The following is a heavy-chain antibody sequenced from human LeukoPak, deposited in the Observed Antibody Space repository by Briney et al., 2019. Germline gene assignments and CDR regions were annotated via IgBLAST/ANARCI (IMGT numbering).Heavy chain of an antibody. V-gene: IGHV4-59*01. D-gene: IGHD3-16*01. Sequence: SETLPLTCTVSDDSISDYYRGWIRQPPGKGLEWIGYFYNSGRSAYNPSLKSRVTISADTSKNHFSLKLNSVTTADTAVYYCTRGAGWLIDYWGQGILVTVSS. J-gene: IGHJ4*02. CDR1: DDSISDYY. CDR2: FYNSGRS. CDR3: TRGAGWLIDY.